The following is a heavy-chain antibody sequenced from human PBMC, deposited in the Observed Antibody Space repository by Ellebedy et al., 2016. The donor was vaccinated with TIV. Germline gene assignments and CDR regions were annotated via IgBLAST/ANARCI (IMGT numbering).Heavy chain of an antibody. CDR2: IKQDGSEK. CDR1: GFTFSSYW. V-gene: IGHV3-7*01. D-gene: IGHD1-1*01. J-gene: IGHJ3*02. Sequence: GESLKISXAASGFTFSSYWMSWVRQAPGKGLEWVANIKQDGSEKYYVDSVKGRFTISRDNAKNSLYLQMNSLRAEDTAVYYCARDLLERTPGGAFDIWGQGTMVTVSS. CDR3: ARDLLERTPGGAFDI.